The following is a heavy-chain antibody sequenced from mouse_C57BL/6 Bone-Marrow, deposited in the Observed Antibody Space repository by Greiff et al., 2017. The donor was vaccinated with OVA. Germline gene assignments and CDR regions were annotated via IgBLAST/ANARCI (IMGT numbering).Heavy chain of an antibody. Sequence: VQLQQSGAELVRPGASVTLSCKASGYTFTDYEMHWVKQTPVHGLEWIGALDPETGGTAYNQKFKGKAILTADTSSSTAYMELRSLTSEDSAVYYCTRGYSNYYAMDYWGQGTSVTVSS. D-gene: IGHD2-5*01. J-gene: IGHJ4*01. V-gene: IGHV1-15*01. CDR3: TRGYSNYYAMDY. CDR1: GYTFTDYE. CDR2: LDPETGGT.